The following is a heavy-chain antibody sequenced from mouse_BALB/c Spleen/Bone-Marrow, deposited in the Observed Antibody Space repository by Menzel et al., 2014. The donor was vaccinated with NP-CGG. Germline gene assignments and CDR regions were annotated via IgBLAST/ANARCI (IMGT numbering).Heavy chain of an antibody. CDR2: ISNGGGST. V-gene: IGHV5-12-2*01. Sequence: EVKVVESGGGLVQPGGSLKLSCAASGFTFSSYTMSWVRQTPEKRLEWVAYISNGGGSTYYPDTVKGRFTISRDNAKNTLYLQMSSLKSEDTAMYYCATRTFANWGQGTLVTVSA. CDR1: GFTFSSYT. J-gene: IGHJ3*01. D-gene: IGHD3-3*01. CDR3: ATRTFAN.